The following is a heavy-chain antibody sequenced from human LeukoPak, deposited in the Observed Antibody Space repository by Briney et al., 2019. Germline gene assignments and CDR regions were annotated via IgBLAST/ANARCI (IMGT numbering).Heavy chain of an antibody. D-gene: IGHD2-15*01. CDR2: FSSGATTI. J-gene: IGHJ4*02. V-gene: IGHV3-48*01. CDR1: GFTFSSST. Sequence: GGSLRLSCAASGFTFSSSTMNWVRQAPGKWLEWVSSFSSGATTIYYADSVKGRFTVSRDNAKHSLYMQMRSLRAADMAVYYCERDGGSFFPLDCWGQGTLVTVSS. CDR3: ERDGGSFFPLDC.